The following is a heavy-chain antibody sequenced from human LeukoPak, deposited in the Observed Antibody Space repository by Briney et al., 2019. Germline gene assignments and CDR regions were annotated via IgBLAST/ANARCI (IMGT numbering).Heavy chain of an antibody. Sequence: GGPLRLSCAASGFTFDDYYMNWIRQAPGKGLEWISCISLSGTTTHYADSVKSRFTISRDNAKNSLYLQLNSLRAEDTAVYFCARDLPTISTWSYFDYWGQGTLVTVSS. V-gene: IGHV3-11*01. CDR2: ISLSGTTT. CDR1: GFTFDDYY. CDR3: ARDLPTISTWSYFDY. D-gene: IGHD3-3*02. J-gene: IGHJ4*02.